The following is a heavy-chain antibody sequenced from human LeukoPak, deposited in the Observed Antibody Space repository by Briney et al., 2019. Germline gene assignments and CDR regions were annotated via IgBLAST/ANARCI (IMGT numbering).Heavy chain of an antibody. D-gene: IGHD4-11*01. CDR3: AREVENADYPNWFDP. Sequence: SQTLSLTCTVSGGSISSGSYYWSWIRQPAGKGLEWIGRIYTSGSTNYNPSFKSRVTISVDTSKNQFSLKLSSVTAADTAVYYCAREVENADYPNWFDPWGQGTLVTVSS. CDR2: IYTSGST. J-gene: IGHJ5*02. CDR1: GGSISSGSYY. V-gene: IGHV4-61*02.